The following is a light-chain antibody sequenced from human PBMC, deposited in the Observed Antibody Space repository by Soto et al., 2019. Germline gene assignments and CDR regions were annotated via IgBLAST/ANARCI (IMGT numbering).Light chain of an antibody. J-gene: IGLJ6*01. Sequence: QSALTQPASVSGSPGQSITISCTGTSSDVGAYTSVSWYQQHPGKAPKLIIYEVSNRPPGISTRFSGSKSASTASLTISGLEHEEEAHYYCSSYKSDNRDYVFANGKKVTVL. CDR2: EVS. CDR1: SSDVGAYTS. V-gene: IGLV2-14*01. CDR3: SSYKSDNRDYV.